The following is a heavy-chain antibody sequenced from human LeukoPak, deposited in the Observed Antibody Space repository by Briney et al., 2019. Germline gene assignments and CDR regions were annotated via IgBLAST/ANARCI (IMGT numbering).Heavy chain of an antibody. CDR2: VFHSGTT. CDR1: GDSLTSHF. D-gene: IGHD5-24*01. J-gene: IGHJ3*02. Sequence: PSETLSLTCNVSGDSLTSHFWSWIRQTPGKGLEWIGYVFHSGTTNYSPSLKSRVTISLDTSKNQFYLRLASVTAADTAVYYCARRMATVTDAFDIWGRGTMVSASS. CDR3: ARRMATVTDAFDI. V-gene: IGHV4-59*08.